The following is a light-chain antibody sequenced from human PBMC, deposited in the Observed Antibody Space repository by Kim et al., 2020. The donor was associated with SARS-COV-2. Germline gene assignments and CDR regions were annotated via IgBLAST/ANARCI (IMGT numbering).Light chain of an antibody. CDR2: GAS. J-gene: IGKJ2*01. CDR3: QQYNNWPGP. V-gene: IGKV3D-15*03. CDR1: QSVSSN. Sequence: EIVMTQSPATLSVSPGERATLSCRASQSVSSNLAWYQQKPGQAPRLLIYGASIRATGIPARFSGSGSGTEFTLTISILQSEDFAVYYCQQYNNWPGPFGQGTKLEI.